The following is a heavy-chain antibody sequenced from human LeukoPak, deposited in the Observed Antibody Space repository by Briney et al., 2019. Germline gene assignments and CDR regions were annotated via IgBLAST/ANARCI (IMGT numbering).Heavy chain of an antibody. CDR2: ILYDGRTT. V-gene: IGHV3-30*04. J-gene: IGHJ4*02. Sequence: PGGSLRLSCAASGFTFRSYTTHWVRQAPGKGLEWVAVILYDGRTTNYAESVRGRFTISRDNSKSTLYLQMNSLRVEDTAVYYCAKVTANYDSGSWGQGTLVTVSS. D-gene: IGHD3-10*01. CDR3: AKVTANYDSGS. CDR1: GFTFRSYT.